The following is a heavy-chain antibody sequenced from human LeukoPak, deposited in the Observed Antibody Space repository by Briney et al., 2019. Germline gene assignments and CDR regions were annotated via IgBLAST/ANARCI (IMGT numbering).Heavy chain of an antibody. CDR2: IYYSGST. CDR1: GGSISSSSYY. Sequence: SETLSLTCTVSGGSISSSSYYWGWIRQPPGKGLEWIGSIYYSGSTYYNPSLKSRVTISVDTSKNQFSLKLSSVTAADTAVYYCARVGYCSSTSCYAGALDYWGQGTLVTVSS. D-gene: IGHD2-2*03. V-gene: IGHV4-39*01. CDR3: ARVGYCSSTSCYAGALDY. J-gene: IGHJ4*02.